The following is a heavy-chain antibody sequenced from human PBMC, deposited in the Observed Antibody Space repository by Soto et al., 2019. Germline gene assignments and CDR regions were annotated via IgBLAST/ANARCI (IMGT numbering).Heavy chain of an antibody. V-gene: IGHV1-69*02. J-gene: IGHJ6*03. D-gene: IGHD2-15*01. Sequence: SVKVSCKASGGTFSSYTISWVRQAPGQGLEWMGRIIPILGIANYAQKFQGRVTITADKSTSTAYMELSSLRSEDTAVYYCARLGNYYYMDVWGKGTTVAVSS. CDR3: ARLGNYYYMDV. CDR1: GGTFSSYT. CDR2: IIPILGIA.